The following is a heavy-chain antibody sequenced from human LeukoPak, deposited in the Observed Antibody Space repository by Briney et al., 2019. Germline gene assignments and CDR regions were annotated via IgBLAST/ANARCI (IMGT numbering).Heavy chain of an antibody. D-gene: IGHD3-22*01. V-gene: IGHV4-59*08. CDR2: IYYSGST. CDR3: ARLDYYDSSGYPED. J-gene: IGHJ4*02. Sequence: SETLSLTCTVSGVSISSYYWSWIRQPPGKGLEWLGYIYYSGSTNYNPSLKSRATISVDTSKNQFSLKLSSVTAADTAVYYCARLDYYDSSGYPEDWGQGTLVTVSS. CDR1: GVSISSYY.